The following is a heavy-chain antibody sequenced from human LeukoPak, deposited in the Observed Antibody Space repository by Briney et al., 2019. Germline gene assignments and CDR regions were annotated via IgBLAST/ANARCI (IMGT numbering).Heavy chain of an antibody. CDR3: AASGQQLVGSGRYFDL. CDR2: FDPEDGET. D-gene: IGHD6-13*01. J-gene: IGHJ2*01. V-gene: IGHV1-24*01. Sequence: SVKVSCKVSRYTLTELSMHWVRLAPGKGLEWMGGFDPEDGETIYAQKFQGRVTMTEDTSTETAYMELSSLRSEDTAVYYCAASGQQLVGSGRYFDLWGRGTLVTVSS. CDR1: RYTLTELS.